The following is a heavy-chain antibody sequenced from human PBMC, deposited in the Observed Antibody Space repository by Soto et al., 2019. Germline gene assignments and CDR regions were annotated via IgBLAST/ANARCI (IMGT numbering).Heavy chain of an antibody. D-gene: IGHD6-19*01. CDR3: ARGGAVAGRTRPDY. V-gene: IGHV3-74*01. CDR1: GFTFGSYW. CDR2: INSDGSST. Sequence: GGSLRLSSAASGFTFGSYWMHWVRQAPGKGLVWVSRINSDGSSTSYADSVKGRFTISRDNAKNTLYLQMNSLRAEDTAVYYCARGGAVAGRTRPDYWGQGTLVTVSS. J-gene: IGHJ4*02.